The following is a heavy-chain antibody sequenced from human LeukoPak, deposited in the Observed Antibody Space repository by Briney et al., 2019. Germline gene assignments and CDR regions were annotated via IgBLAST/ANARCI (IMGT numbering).Heavy chain of an antibody. J-gene: IGHJ3*02. V-gene: IGHV3-48*04. Sequence: GGSLRLSCAASGFTFSSYSMNWVRQAPGKGLEWVSYISSSSSTIYYADSVKGRFTISRDNAKNSLYLQMNSLRAEDTAVYYCARDPGYYYDSSGPQGVDAFDIWGQGTMVTVSS. CDR1: GFTFSSYS. D-gene: IGHD3-22*01. CDR2: ISSSSSTI. CDR3: ARDPGYYYDSSGPQGVDAFDI.